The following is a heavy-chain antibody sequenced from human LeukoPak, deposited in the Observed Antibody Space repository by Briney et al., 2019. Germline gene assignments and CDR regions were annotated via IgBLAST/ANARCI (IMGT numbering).Heavy chain of an antibody. CDR2: IYYSGST. Sequence: ASETLSLTCTVSGGSISSHYWSWIRQPPGKGLEWIRYIYYSGSTNYNPSLKSRVTISVDTSKNQFSLKLSSVTAADTAVYYCARERRIYDSSGYPAYYFDYWGQGTLVTVSS. CDR1: GGSISSHY. D-gene: IGHD3-22*01. CDR3: ARERRIYDSSGYPAYYFDY. V-gene: IGHV4-59*11. J-gene: IGHJ4*02.